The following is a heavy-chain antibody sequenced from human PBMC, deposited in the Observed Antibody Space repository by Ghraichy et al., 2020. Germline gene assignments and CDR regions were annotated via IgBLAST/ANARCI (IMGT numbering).Heavy chain of an antibody. J-gene: IGHJ6*02. CDR1: GGSISSYY. D-gene: IGHD1-26*01. V-gene: IGHV4-59*08. CDR3: ARHNPSGSLTEATGGYGMDV. CDR2: IYYSGST. Sequence: SETLSLTCTVSGGSISSYYWSWIRQPPGKGLEWIGYIYYSGSTNYNPSLKSRVTISVDTSKNQFSLKLSSVTAADTAVYYCARHNPSGSLTEATGGYGMDVWGQGTTVTVSS.